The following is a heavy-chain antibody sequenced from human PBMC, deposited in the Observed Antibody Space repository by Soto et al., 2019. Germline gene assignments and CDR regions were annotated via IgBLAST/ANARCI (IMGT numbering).Heavy chain of an antibody. Sequence: SETLSLTCPVSSCSINNNNYYWGWVRQPPGKGLEWIGSVSYTGTTYYSPSLKSRVITSIDTSRNQFSLKLASVTAADTAVYYCARRTVAAAGTLNFYYYGMDVWGQGTTVTVSS. CDR2: VSYTGTT. CDR1: SCSINNNNYY. D-gene: IGHD6-13*01. J-gene: IGHJ6*02. V-gene: IGHV4-39*01. CDR3: ARRTVAAAGTLNFYYYGMDV.